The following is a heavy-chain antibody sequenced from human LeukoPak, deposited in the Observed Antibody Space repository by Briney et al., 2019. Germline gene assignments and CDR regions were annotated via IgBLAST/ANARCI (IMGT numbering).Heavy chain of an antibody. CDR1: GGSISSSTYY. V-gene: IGHV4-39*01. CDR3: ARLVSDP. CDR2: IYYSGST. J-gene: IGHJ5*02. Sequence: SETLSLTCTVSGGSISSSTYYWGWIRQPPGKRLEWIGSIYYSGSTYYNPSLKSRATMSVDTSKNQFSLKLSSVIAADTAVYYCARLVSDPWGQGALVTVSS.